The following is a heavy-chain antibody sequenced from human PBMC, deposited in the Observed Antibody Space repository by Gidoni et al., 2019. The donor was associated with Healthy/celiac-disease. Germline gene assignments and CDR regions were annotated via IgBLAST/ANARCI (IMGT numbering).Heavy chain of an antibody. CDR2: IWYDGSNK. J-gene: IGHJ6*02. Sequence: GFTFSSYVMHWVRQAPGKGLEWVAVIWYDGSNKYYADSVKGRFTISRDNYKNTLYLQMNSLRAEDTAVYYCARDLKGYSYEWGYYYYGMDVWGQGTTVTVSS. CDR3: ARDLKGYSYEWGYYYYGMDV. V-gene: IGHV3-33*01. D-gene: IGHD5-18*01. CDR1: GFTFSSYV.